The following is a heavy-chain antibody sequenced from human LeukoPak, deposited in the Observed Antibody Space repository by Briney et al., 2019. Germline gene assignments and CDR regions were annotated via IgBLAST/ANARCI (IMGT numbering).Heavy chain of an antibody. D-gene: IGHD6-13*01. J-gene: IGHJ4*02. CDR1: GFTFSSYS. V-gene: IGHV3-21*01. CDR3: AREAIAAAGDY. CDR2: ISSSSSYI. Sequence: GGSLRLSCVASGFTFSSYSMNWVRQAPGKGLEWVSSISSSSSYIYYADSVRGRFTISRDNAKNSLYLQMNSLRAEDTAVYYCAREAIAAAGDYWGQGTLVTVSS.